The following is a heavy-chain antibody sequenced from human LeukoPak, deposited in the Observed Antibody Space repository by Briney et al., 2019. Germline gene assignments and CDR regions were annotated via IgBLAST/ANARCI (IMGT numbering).Heavy chain of an antibody. V-gene: IGHV4-38-2*02. CDR2: IYHSGST. Sequence: SETLSLTCTVSGGSISGYYWGWIRQPPGKGLEWIGSIYHSGSTYYNPSLKSRVTISVDTSKNQFSLKLSSVTAADTAVYYCARTPDANWFDPWGQGTLVTVSS. CDR3: ARTPDANWFDP. J-gene: IGHJ5*02. CDR1: GGSISGYY.